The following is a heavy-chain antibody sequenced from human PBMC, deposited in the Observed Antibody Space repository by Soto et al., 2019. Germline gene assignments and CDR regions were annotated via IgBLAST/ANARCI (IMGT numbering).Heavy chain of an antibody. CDR2: IYPGDSDT. J-gene: IGHJ6*02. V-gene: IGHV5-51*01. CDR1: GYSFTSYW. Sequence: PGESLKISCQGSGYSFTSYWSVWVRQMPGKGLEWMGIIYPGDSDTRYSPSFQGQVTISRDDSKNSLYLQMNSLQTEDTAVYYCARGSSRFQDPYYYYAMDVWGQGTTVTVSS. CDR3: ARGSSRFQDPYYYYAMDV. D-gene: IGHD6-13*01.